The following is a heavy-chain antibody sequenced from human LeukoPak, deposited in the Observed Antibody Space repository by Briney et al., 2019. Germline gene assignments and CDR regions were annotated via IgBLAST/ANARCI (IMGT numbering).Heavy chain of an antibody. V-gene: IGHV1-46*01. Sequence: GASVKVPCKASGHTFTSYYMHWARQAPAKGLEWMGIINPRGGSTSYAQKFQGRVTMTRDTSTSTVYMELSSLRSEDTAVYYCARAGKSITMIVVVGAFDIWGQGTMVTVSS. J-gene: IGHJ3*02. CDR3: ARAGKSITMIVVVGAFDI. CDR1: GHTFTSYY. D-gene: IGHD3-22*01. CDR2: INPRGGST.